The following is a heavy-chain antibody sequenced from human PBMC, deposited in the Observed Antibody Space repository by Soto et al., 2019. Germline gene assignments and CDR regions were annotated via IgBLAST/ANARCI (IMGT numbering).Heavy chain of an antibody. CDR3: AITGATTTVRGVIYYYYGIVG. J-gene: IGHJ6*02. CDR2: INAGNGNT. D-gene: IGHD3-10*01. CDR1: GYTFTSYA. Sequence: ASLKVSCKASGYTFTSYAMHRVRQAPGQMLEWMGWINAGNGNTKYSQKFQGRVTITRDTSASTAYMELSSLRSEDTAVYYCAITGATTTVRGVIYYYYGIVGWGQATTVTVS. V-gene: IGHV1-3*01.